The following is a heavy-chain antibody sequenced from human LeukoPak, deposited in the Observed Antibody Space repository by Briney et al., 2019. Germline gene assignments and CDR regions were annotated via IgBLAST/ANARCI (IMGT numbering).Heavy chain of an antibody. Sequence: GGSLRLSCAASGFTFSSYGMHWVRQAPGKGLEWVAFIRYDGGNKYYADSVKGRFTISRDNSRNTLYLQMNSLRTEDTAVYYCAKGGNGYSYGYFDYWGQGTLVTVSS. CDR1: GFTFSSYG. D-gene: IGHD5-18*01. CDR3: AKGGNGYSYGYFDY. J-gene: IGHJ4*02. V-gene: IGHV3-30*02. CDR2: IRYDGGNK.